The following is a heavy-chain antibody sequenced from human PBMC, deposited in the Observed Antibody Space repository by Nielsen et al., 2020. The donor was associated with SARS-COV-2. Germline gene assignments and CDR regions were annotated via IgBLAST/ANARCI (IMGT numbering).Heavy chain of an antibody. J-gene: IGHJ3*02. D-gene: IGHD6-13*01. CDR2: IRSKSHSYET. CDR1: GFTFSSYA. V-gene: IGHV3-73*01. CDR3: ARVNPVSDSWFDALDI. Sequence: GGSLRLSCAASGFTFSSYAMSWVRQASGRGLEWLGRIRSKSHSYETVYAVSVRDRFTISRDDSENTAYLQMNSLRTEDTAVYFCARVNPVSDSWFDALDIWGQGTMVTVSS.